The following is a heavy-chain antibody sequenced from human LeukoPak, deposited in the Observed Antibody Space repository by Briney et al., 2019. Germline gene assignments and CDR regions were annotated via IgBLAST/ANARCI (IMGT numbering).Heavy chain of an antibody. D-gene: IGHD3-9*01. CDR1: GGSVSSGSYY. CDR3: ARGSAVLRYFDWLFHHNWFDP. CDR2: IYYSGST. J-gene: IGHJ5*02. V-gene: IGHV4-61*01. Sequence: PSETLSLTCTVSGGSVSSGSYYWSWIRQPPGKGLEWIGYIYYSGSTNYNPSLKSRVTISVDTSKNQFSLKLSSVTAADTAVYYCARGSAVLRYFDWLFHHNWFDPWGQGTLVTVSS.